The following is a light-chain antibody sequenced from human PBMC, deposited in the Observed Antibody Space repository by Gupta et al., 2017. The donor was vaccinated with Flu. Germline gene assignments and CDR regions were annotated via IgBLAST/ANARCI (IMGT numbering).Light chain of an antibody. Sequence: DIEMTQSHSTLSASVGDRVTMTCRARQSISNWLAWYHQKPGKAPNLLIYKASRLESGVPSRFSGSGSGTEFTLTISSLQPDDIATYYCQQDQSSSFTFGQGTNVDIK. J-gene: IGKJ3*01. CDR2: KAS. V-gene: IGKV1-5*03. CDR3: QQDQSSSFT. CDR1: QSISNW.